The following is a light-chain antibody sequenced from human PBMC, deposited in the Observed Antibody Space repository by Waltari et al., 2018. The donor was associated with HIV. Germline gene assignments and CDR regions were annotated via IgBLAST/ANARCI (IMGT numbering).Light chain of an antibody. CDR3: QQYDYWPPWT. V-gene: IGKV3-15*01. CDR1: QSVRTK. CDR2: GAS. Sequence: VMTQSPATLSVSPGDRTTLSCRASQSVRTKLAWYQQKPGQPPRLLIYGASTGATGIAARFSGSGSGTEFTLTINSLQSEDYAVYYCQQYDYWPPWTFGQGTKVEMK. J-gene: IGKJ1*01.